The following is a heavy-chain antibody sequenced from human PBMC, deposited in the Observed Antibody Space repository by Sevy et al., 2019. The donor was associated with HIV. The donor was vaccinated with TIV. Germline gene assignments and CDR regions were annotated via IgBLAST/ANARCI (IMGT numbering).Heavy chain of an antibody. D-gene: IGHD2-2*01. CDR1: GYTFSSYG. CDR3: AREGVPAAIGLDY. J-gene: IGHJ4*02. CDR2: IRYDGSKK. V-gene: IGHV3-30*02. Sequence: GGSLRLSCAASGYTFSSYGMHWVRQAPGKGLEWVATIRYDGSKKYYADSVKGRLTISRDNSKNTLYMQMNSLRAEDTAVSFCAREGVPAAIGLDYWSQGTLVTVSS.